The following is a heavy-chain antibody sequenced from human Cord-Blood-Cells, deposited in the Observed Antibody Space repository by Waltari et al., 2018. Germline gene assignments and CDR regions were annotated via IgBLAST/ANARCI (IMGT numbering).Heavy chain of an antibody. J-gene: IGHJ3*02. CDR2: IYYSGRT. Sequence: QLQLQESGPGLVKPSETLSLTCTVSGGSISSSSYYWGWIRQPPGKGLEWIGSIYYSGRTYYNPSLKSRVTISVDTSKNQFSLKLSSVTAADTAVYYCARQRGWDAFDIWGQGTMVTVSS. CDR1: GGSISSSSYY. CDR3: ARQRGWDAFDI. V-gene: IGHV4-39*07. D-gene: IGHD1-26*01.